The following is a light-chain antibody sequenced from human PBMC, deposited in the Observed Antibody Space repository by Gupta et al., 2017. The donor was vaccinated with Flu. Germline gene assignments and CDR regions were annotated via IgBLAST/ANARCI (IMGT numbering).Light chain of an antibody. Sequence: QSALTQPASVSGSPGQSITTSCTGTSSDVGGFNYVSWYQQHPGKAPKLMIYDVSNRPSGVSNRFSGSKSGITASLTISGLQAEDEAAYYCSSYRSSSALALAFGGGTKLTVL. CDR2: DVS. CDR1: SSDVGGFNY. J-gene: IGLJ2*01. V-gene: IGLV2-14*03. CDR3: SSYRSSSALALA.